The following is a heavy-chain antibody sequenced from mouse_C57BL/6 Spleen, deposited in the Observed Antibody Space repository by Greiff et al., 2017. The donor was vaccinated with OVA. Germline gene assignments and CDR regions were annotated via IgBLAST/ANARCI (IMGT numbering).Heavy chain of an antibody. CDR2: IWTGGGT. CDR1: GFSLTSYA. J-gene: IGHJ4*01. Sequence: VQLQESGPGLVAPSQSLSITCTVSGFSLTSYAISWVRQPPGKGLEWLGVIWTGGGTNYNSALKSRLSISKDNSKSQVFLKMNSLQTDDTARYYCARRTTVEYYYAMDYWGQGTSVTVSS. CDR3: ARRTTVEYYYAMDY. D-gene: IGHD1-1*01. V-gene: IGHV2-9-1*01.